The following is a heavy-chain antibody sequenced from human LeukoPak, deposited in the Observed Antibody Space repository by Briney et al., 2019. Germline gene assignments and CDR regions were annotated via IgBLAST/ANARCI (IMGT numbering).Heavy chain of an antibody. Sequence: GSLRLSCAASGFTFSSYAMRWVRQAPGKGLEWIGYIYTSGSTNYNPSLKSRVTISVDTSKNQFSLKLSSVTAADTAVYYCASIPYYYDTSFYYYVDVWGKGTTVTVSS. J-gene: IGHJ6*03. CDR2: IYTSGST. CDR3: ASIPYYYDTSFYYYVDV. D-gene: IGHD3-22*01. V-gene: IGHV4-4*09. CDR1: GFTFSSYA.